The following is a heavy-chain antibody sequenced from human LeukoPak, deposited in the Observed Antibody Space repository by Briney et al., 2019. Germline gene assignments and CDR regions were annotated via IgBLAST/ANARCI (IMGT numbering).Heavy chain of an antibody. Sequence: SETLSLTCTVSGYSISGGYYWGWIRQPPGKGLEWIGSIHHSGSTYYNPSLKSRVTISVDTSKNQFSLKLSSVTAADTAVYYCARDAHVESGSYSPFGYWGQGTLVTVSS. V-gene: IGHV4-38-2*02. J-gene: IGHJ4*02. D-gene: IGHD1-26*01. CDR1: GYSISGGYY. CDR2: IHHSGST. CDR3: ARDAHVESGSYSPFGY.